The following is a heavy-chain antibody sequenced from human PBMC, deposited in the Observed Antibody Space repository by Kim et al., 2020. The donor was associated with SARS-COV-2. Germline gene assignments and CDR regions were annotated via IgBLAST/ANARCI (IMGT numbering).Heavy chain of an antibody. J-gene: IGHJ4*02. V-gene: IGHV3-7*01. D-gene: IGHD3-3*01. CDR3: VPPYYDFLDGFFDS. CDR1: GFTFGSNW. Sequence: GGSLRLSCAASGFTFGSNWMSWVRQAPGKGLEWVAIIKEDGSEKNYVDSVKGRFTISRDNAKNSLYLQMNSLRAEDTAVYYCVPPYYDFLDGFFDSWCPG. CDR2: IKEDGSEK.